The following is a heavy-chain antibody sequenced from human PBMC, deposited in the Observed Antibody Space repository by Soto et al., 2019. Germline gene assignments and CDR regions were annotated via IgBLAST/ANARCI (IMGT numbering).Heavy chain of an antibody. V-gene: IGHV3-30*18. CDR1: GFTFSSYG. J-gene: IGHJ4*02. Sequence: GGSLRLSCAASGFTFSSYGMHWVRQAPGKGLEWVAVISYDGSNKYYADSVKGRFTISRDNSKNTLYLQMNSLRAEDTAVYYCAKGPRHSIFGVVREYNFDYWGQGTLVTVSS. D-gene: IGHD3-3*01. CDR3: AKGPRHSIFGVVREYNFDY. CDR2: ISYDGSNK.